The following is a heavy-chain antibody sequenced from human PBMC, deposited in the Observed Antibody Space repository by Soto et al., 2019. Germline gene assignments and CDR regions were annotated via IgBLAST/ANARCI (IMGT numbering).Heavy chain of an antibody. J-gene: IGHJ6*02. V-gene: IGHV1-46*03. CDR3: ARAGRDYYYGMDV. CDR2: INPSGGST. CDR1: GYTFTSYY. Sequence: QVQLVQSGAEVKKPGASVKVSCKASGYTFTSYYMHWVRQAPGQGLEWMGIINPSGGSTSYAQKFPGRVXXTXDXXTSTVYMELSSLRSEDTAVYYCARAGRDYYYGMDVWGQGTTVTVSS.